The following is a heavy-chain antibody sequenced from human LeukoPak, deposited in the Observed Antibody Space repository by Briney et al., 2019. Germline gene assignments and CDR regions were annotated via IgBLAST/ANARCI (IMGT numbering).Heavy chain of an antibody. CDR3: AKDGCRSSCGALE. CDR2: ISWNSGTI. V-gene: IGHV3-9*01. D-gene: IGHD2-21*01. CDR1: GFTFDDYA. J-gene: IGHJ4*02. Sequence: GGSLRLSCVASGFTFDDYAMHWVRQAPGKGLEWVSTISWNSGTIGYADSVWGRFTISRDNAKKSLYLQMSSLRAEDTAFYFCAKDGCRSSCGALEWGQGTLVTVSS.